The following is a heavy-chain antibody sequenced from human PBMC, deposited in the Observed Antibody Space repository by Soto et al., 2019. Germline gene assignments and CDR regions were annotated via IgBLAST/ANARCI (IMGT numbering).Heavy chain of an antibody. V-gene: IGHV4-59*12. J-gene: IGHJ5*02. CDR1: GGSISSYY. Sequence: SETLSLTCTVSGGSISSYYWSWIRQPPGKGLEWIGYIYYSGSTNYNPSLKSRVTISVDTSKNQFSLKLSSVTAADTAVYYCARVGPSYYYDSSGPGWFDPWGQGTLVTVSS. D-gene: IGHD3-22*01. CDR2: IYYSGST. CDR3: ARVGPSYYYDSSGPGWFDP.